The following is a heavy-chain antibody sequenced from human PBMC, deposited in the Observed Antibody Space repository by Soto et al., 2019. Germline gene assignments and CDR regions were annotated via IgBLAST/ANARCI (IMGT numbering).Heavy chain of an antibody. D-gene: IGHD5-18*01. CDR2: TSSDGSIE. V-gene: IGHV3-30*18. CDR1: GFTLSNHS. Sequence: GGSLRLSCAASGFTLSNHSMQWVRQAPGKGLEWVAVTSSDGSIEHYADSVTGRFTISRDNSKNTLYLQMNSLRGEDTAMYYCAKETGQRGSSYGAYFDYWGQGTLVTVSS. CDR3: AKETGQRGSSYGAYFDY. J-gene: IGHJ4*02.